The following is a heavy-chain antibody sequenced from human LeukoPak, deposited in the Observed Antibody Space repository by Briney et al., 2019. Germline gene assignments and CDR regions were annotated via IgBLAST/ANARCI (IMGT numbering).Heavy chain of an antibody. V-gene: IGHV1-2*02. CDR2: INPNTAGT. D-gene: IGHD4-17*01. J-gene: IGHJ6*03. Sequence: ASVKVSCKASGYTFTGYYFHWVRQAPGQGLEWMGWINPNTAGTNYAQKFLGRVTLTWVSSISTAYMELNRLTSDDTAVYYCATSDGDYTAGYYYYMGVWGKGTSVTVSS. CDR1: GYTFTGYY. CDR3: ATSDGDYTAGYYYYMGV.